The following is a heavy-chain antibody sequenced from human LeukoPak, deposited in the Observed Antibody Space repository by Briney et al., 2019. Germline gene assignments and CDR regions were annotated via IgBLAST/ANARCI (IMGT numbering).Heavy chain of an antibody. V-gene: IGHV3-23*01. CDR2: ISGSGGST. Sequence: GGSLRLSCAASGFTFSSYSMLWVRQAPGKGLEWVSAISGSGGSTYYADSVKGRFTISRDNSKNTLYLQMNSLRAEDTAVYYCAKGPYGDHPSTFDYWGQGTLVTVSS. J-gene: IGHJ4*02. CDR1: GFTFSSYS. D-gene: IGHD4-17*01. CDR3: AKGPYGDHPSTFDY.